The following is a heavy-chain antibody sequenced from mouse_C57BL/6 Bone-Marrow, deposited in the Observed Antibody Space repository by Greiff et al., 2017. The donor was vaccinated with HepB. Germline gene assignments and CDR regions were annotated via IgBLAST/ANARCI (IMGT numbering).Heavy chain of an antibody. D-gene: IGHD2-3*01. V-gene: IGHV10-1*01. CDR1: GFSFNTYA. CDR3: VRWLLREDYYAMDY. Sequence: EVKVEESGGGLVQPKGSLKLSCAASGFSFNTYAMNWVRQAPGKGLEWVARIRSKSNNYATYYADSVKDRFTISRDDSESMLYLQMNNLKTEDTAMYYCVRWLLREDYYAMDYWGQGTSVTVSS. J-gene: IGHJ4*01. CDR2: IRSKSNNYAT.